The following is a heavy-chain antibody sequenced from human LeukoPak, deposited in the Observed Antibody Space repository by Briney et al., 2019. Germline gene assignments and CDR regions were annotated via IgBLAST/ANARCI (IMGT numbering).Heavy chain of an antibody. Sequence: SEPLSLTCTVSGGSISSYYWSWIRQPPGKGLEWIGYLYYSGSPNYHPSLKTRVTISGDTPKHQFPLKLISVTAANTAVYYCARGLYYYGSGSSANWFDHWGQGTLVTVSS. D-gene: IGHD3-10*01. CDR2: LYYSGSP. CDR3: ARGLYYYGSGSSANWFDH. J-gene: IGHJ5*02. V-gene: IGHV4-59*12. CDR1: GGSISSYY.